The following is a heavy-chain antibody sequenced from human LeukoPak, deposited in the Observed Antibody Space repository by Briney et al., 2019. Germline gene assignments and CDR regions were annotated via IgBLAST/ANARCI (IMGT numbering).Heavy chain of an antibody. D-gene: IGHD6-13*01. CDR3: ARGAGIAAAFPYYYYYYYMDV. V-gene: IGHV1-2*02. CDR2: INPNSGGT. Sequence: ASVKVSCKASGYTFTGYYMHWVRQAPGQGLEWMGWINPNSGGTNYAQKFQGRVTMTRNTSISTAYMELSSLRSEDTAVYYCARGAGIAAAFPYYYYYYYMDVWGKGTTVTISS. CDR1: GYTFTGYY. J-gene: IGHJ6*03.